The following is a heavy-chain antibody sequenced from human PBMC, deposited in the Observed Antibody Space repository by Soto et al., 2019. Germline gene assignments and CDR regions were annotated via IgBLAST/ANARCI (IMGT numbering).Heavy chain of an antibody. CDR2: INPSDGST. J-gene: IGHJ6*02. CDR1: GYTFSSYY. V-gene: IGHV1-46*01. CDR3: ARSEPNYDILTGYPDYYYYGMDV. D-gene: IGHD3-9*01. Sequence: ASVKVSCKASGYTFSSYYMHWVRQAPGQGLEWMGIINPSDGSTTYAQKFQGRVTITADKSTSTAYMELSSLRSEDTAVYYCARSEPNYDILTGYPDYYYYGMDVWGQGTTVTVSS.